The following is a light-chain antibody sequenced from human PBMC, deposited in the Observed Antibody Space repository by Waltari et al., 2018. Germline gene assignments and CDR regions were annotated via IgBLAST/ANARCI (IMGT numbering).Light chain of an antibody. CDR2: GAS. J-gene: IGKJ5*01. CDR1: QNIDNR. CDR3: QQYLQWPPAIT. V-gene: IGKV3-15*01. Sequence: ILLTQSPATLSVSPGERATPPCRASQNIDNRLAWYQHKPGQAPRLLIYGASTRAADIPARFSGSGFGTDFSLTINSLQSEDFAVYYCQQYLQWPPAITFGPGTRLDFK.